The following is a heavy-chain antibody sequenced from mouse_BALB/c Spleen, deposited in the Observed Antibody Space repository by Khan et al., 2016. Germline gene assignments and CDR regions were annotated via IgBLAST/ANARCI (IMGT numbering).Heavy chain of an antibody. V-gene: IGHV3-8*02. CDR3: ATYDGYSLDY. CDR2: ISYSGST. Sequence: VQLKESGPSLVKPSQTLSLTCSVTGDSITSGYWNWIRKFPGNKLEYMGYISYSGSTYYNPSLKSRISITRDTSTNHYYLQLISVTTEYTATYDCATYDGYSLDYWGQGTTLTVSS. J-gene: IGHJ2*01. D-gene: IGHD2-3*01. CDR1: GDSITSGY.